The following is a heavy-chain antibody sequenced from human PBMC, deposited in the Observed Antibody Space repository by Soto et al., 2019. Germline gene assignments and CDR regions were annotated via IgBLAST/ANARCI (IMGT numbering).Heavy chain of an antibody. D-gene: IGHD2-15*01. CDR2: ISYDGRSE. CDR1: GFTFSNFG. Sequence: PWGSLRLSCVASGFTFSNFGMHWFRQSPGKGLEWVAGISYDGRSEYYVDSVRGRFTLSRDNSKNTLSLQMISLRPEDTGVYYCAKDLDVVMVLSATRGLDVWGQGTTVTVSS. V-gene: IGHV3-30*18. CDR3: AKDLDVVMVLSATRGLDV. J-gene: IGHJ6*02.